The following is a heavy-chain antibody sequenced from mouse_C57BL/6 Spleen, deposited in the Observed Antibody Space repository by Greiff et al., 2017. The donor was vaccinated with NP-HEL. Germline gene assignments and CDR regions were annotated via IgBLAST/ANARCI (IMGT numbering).Heavy chain of an antibody. V-gene: IGHV1-59*01. CDR3: AGAFAY. J-gene: IGHJ3*01. CDR2: IDPSDSYT. CDR1: GYTFTSYW. Sequence: QVQLKQPGAELVRPGPSVKLSCKASGYTFTSYWMHWVKQRPGQGLEWIGVIDPSDSYTNYNQKFKGKATLTVDTSSSTAYMQLSSLTSEDSAVYYCAGAFAYWGQGTLVTVSA.